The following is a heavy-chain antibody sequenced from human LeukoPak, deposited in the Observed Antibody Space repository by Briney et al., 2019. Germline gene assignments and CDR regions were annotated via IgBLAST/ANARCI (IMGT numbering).Heavy chain of an antibody. CDR1: GFTFSSYA. Sequence: PGGSLRLSCAASGFTFSSYATHWVRQAPGKGLEWVAVISYDGSNKYYADSVKGRFTISRDNSKNTLYLQMNSLRAEDTAVYYCARDEVFSSFDYWGQGTLVTVSS. CDR2: ISYDGSNK. J-gene: IGHJ4*02. V-gene: IGHV3-30-3*01. CDR3: ARDEVFSSFDY. D-gene: IGHD3-10*02.